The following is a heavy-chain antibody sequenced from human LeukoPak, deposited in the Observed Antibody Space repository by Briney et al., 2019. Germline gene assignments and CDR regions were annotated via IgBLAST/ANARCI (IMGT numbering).Heavy chain of an antibody. CDR2: ISGSGGST. D-gene: IGHD3-10*01. V-gene: IGHV3-23*01. J-gene: IGHJ6*04. Sequence: GASLRLSCAASGFTFSSYAMSWVRQAPGKGLEWVSAISGSGGSTYYADSVKGRFTISRDNSKNTLYLQMNSLRAEDTAVYYCAKDRIRMVRGVIHYYYYGMDVWGKGTTVTVSS. CDR3: AKDRIRMVRGVIHYYYYGMDV. CDR1: GFTFSSYA.